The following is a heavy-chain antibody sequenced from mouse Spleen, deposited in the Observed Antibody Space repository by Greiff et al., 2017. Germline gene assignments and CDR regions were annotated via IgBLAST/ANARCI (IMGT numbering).Heavy chain of an antibody. J-gene: IGHJ3*01. Sequence: LQQPGSELVRPGASVKLSCKASGYTFTSYWMHWVKQRPGQGLEWIGNIYPGSGSTNYDEKFKSKATLTVDTSSSTAYMQLSSLTSEDSAVYYCTRGGYYGYSWFAYWGQGTLVTVSA. V-gene: IGHV1S22*01. D-gene: IGHD2-2*01. CDR3: TRGGYYGYSWFAY. CDR2: IYPGSGST. CDR1: GYTFTSYW.